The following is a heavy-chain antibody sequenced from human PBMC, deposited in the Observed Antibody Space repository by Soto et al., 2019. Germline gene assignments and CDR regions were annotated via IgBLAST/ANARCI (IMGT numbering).Heavy chain of an antibody. Sequence: QVQLQESGPRLVKPSQTLSLSCAVSGGSIISASYSWNWIRQSPGRGLEWIGHIYSSGSTYYNPSLKRRVSISVDTSNNQFSLKLTSVTASDTAVYFCAREDAARIERWCDAWVQGILVTVSS. D-gene: IGHD6-6*01. V-gene: IGHV4-31*11. CDR1: GGSIISASYS. J-gene: IGHJ5*02. CDR2: IYSSGST. CDR3: AREDAARIERWCDA.